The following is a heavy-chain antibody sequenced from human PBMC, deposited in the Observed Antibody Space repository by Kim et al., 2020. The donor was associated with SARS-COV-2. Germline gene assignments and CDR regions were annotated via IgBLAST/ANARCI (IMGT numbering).Heavy chain of an antibody. CDR1: GFTFSSYA. J-gene: IGHJ4*02. D-gene: IGHD6-19*01. CDR2: ISGSGGST. V-gene: IGHV3-23*01. Sequence: GGSLRLSCAASGFTFSSYAMSWVRQAPGKGLEWVSAISGSGGSTYYADPVKGRFTISRDNSKNTLYLQMNSLRAEDTAVYYCAKDRGYSSGWYWDYFGYWGQGHLVPVPS. CDR3: AKDRGYSSGWYWDYFGY.